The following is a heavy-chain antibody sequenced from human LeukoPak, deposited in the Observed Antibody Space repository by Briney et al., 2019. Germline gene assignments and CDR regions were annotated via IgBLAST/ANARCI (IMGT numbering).Heavy chain of an antibody. CDR3: ARGARRFLEWLLGDYYYYMDV. CDR2: IIPIFGTA. CDR1: GGTFSSYA. Sequence: SVKVSCKASGGTFSSYAISWVRQAPGQGLERMGGIIPIFGTANYAQKFQGRVTITADESTSTAYMELSSLRSEDTAVYYCARGARRFLEWLLGDYYYYMDVWGKGTTVTVSS. J-gene: IGHJ6*03. D-gene: IGHD3-3*01. V-gene: IGHV1-69*13.